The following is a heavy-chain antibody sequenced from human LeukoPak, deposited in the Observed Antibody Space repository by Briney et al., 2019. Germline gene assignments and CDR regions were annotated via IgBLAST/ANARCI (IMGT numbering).Heavy chain of an antibody. D-gene: IGHD3-22*01. CDR2: INPNSGGT. V-gene: IGHV1-2*02. CDR3: ARDSHDSSGYYRNFDY. CDR1: GYTFTGYY. J-gene: IGHJ4*02. Sequence: ASVKVSCKASGYTFTGYYMHWVRQAPGQGLEWMGGINPNSGGTNYAQKFQGRVTVTRDTSISTAYMELSRLRSDDTAVYYCARDSHDSSGYYRNFDYWGQGTLVTVSS.